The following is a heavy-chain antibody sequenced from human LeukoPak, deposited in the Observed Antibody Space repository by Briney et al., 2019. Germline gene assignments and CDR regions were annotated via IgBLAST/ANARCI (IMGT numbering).Heavy chain of an antibody. D-gene: IGHD2-2*01. Sequence: GSLRLSCAASGFTFSAYSMTWIRQPPGKGLEWIGYIHYSGGINYNPSLKSRAAISIDTSNMQFSLKLNSATAADTAVYYCARLSAIAPVATYYYHSMDVWGKGTTVIVSS. CDR1: GFTFSAYS. V-gene: IGHV4-59*01. CDR3: ARLSAIAPVATYYYHSMDV. J-gene: IGHJ6*03. CDR2: IHYSGGI.